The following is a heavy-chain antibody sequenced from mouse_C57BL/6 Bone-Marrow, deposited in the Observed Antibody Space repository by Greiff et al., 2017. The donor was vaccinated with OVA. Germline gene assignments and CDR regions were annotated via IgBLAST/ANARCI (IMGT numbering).Heavy chain of an antibody. V-gene: IGHV1-81*01. Sequence: VQLQQSGAELARPGASVKLSCKASGYTFTSYGISWVKQRTGQGLEWIGEIYPRSGNTYYNEKFKGKATLTADKSSSTAYMELRSLTSEDSAVYFCARLPVITTVVATGYFDVWGTGTTVTVSS. CDR2: IYPRSGNT. CDR1: GYTFTSYG. CDR3: ARLPVITTVVATGYFDV. D-gene: IGHD1-1*01. J-gene: IGHJ1*03.